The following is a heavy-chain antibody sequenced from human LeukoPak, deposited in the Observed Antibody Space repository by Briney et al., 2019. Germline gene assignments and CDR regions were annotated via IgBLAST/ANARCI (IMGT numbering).Heavy chain of an antibody. Sequence: ALVKVSSKASEYTFTSYDINWVRQATGQGLEWRGWMNPNSGNTGYAQKFQGRVTMTRNTSISTAYMELSSLRSEDTAVYYCARGITMVRGVDYWGQGTLVTVSS. D-gene: IGHD3-10*01. CDR3: ARGITMVRGVDY. V-gene: IGHV1-8*01. CDR1: EYTFTSYD. J-gene: IGHJ4*02. CDR2: MNPNSGNT.